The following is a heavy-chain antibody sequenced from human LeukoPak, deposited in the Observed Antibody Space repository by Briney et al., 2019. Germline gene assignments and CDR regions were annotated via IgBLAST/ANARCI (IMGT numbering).Heavy chain of an antibody. CDR3: AKALRRYCSSTSCYRPDY. CDR2: IWYDGSNK. CDR1: GFTFSSYG. D-gene: IGHD2-2*01. V-gene: IGHV3-33*06. Sequence: GGSLRLSCAASGFTFSSYGMHWVRQAPGKGLEWVAVIWYDGSNKYYADSVKGRFTISRDNSKNTLYLQMNSLRAEDTAVYYCAKALRRYCSSTSCYRPDYWGQGTLVTVSS. J-gene: IGHJ4*02.